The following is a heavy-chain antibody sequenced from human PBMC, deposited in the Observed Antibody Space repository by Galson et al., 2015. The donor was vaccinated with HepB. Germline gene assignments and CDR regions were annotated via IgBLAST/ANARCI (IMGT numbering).Heavy chain of an antibody. CDR2: IYSDGTT. V-gene: IGHV3-53*03. CDR1: GFTVSDNY. D-gene: IGHD2-21*02. Sequence: SLRLSCAASGFTVSDNYLNWVRQAPGKGLEWVSVIYSDGTTYYTDSVKGRFTISRDKYENTIYLQMNSLRAEDSAVYYCAKDYADKLMTSETAALFEYWGQGALVTVSS. CDR3: AKDYADKLMTSETAALFEY. J-gene: IGHJ4*02.